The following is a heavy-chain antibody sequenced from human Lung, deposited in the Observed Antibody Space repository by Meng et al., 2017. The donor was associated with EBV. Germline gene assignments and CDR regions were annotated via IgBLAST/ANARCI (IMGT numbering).Heavy chain of an antibody. J-gene: IGHJ4*02. CDR1: GGTFSSYT. V-gene: IGHV1-69*08. D-gene: IGHD5-24*01. CDR2: IIPILGIA. Sequence: QVRLGQSGGELKKPGSSGKVSCKASGGTFSSYTISWVRQAPGQGLEWMGRIIPILGIANYAQKFQGRVTITADKSTSTAYMELSSLRSEDTAVYYCARDEGGWLTAPDYWGQGTLVTVSS. CDR3: ARDEGGWLTAPDY.